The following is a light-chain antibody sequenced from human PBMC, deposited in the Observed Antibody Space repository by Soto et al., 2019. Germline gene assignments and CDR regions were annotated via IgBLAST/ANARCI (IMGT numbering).Light chain of an antibody. CDR2: HAS. V-gene: IGKV1-5*01. Sequence: DIQMTQSPSTLSASVGDRVTVTCRASRSINTWLAWYQQKPGNAPKLLLHHASILESGVPSRFSGVESGKEFPLTIVSLRPADFQTYYCQQYHFFWTFGQGTKVEIK. CDR1: RSINTW. J-gene: IGKJ1*01. CDR3: QQYHFFWT.